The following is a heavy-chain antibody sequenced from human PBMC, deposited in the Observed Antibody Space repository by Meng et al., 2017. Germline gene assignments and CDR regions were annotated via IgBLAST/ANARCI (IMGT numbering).Heavy chain of an antibody. CDR1: GFTFSSYE. J-gene: IGHJ3*02. D-gene: IGHD1-26*01. Sequence: GESLKISCAASGFTFSSYEMNWVRQAPGKGLEWVSYISSSGSTIYYADSVKGRFTISRDNAKNSLYLQMNSLRAEDTALYYCARVRIVGATRWNDAFDIWGQGTMVTVSS. V-gene: IGHV3-48*03. CDR3: ARVRIVGATRWNDAFDI. CDR2: ISSSGSTI.